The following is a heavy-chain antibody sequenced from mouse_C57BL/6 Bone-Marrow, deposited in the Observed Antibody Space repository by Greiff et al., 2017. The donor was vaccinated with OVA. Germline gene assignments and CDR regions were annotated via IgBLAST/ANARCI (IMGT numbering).Heavy chain of an antibody. Sequence: EVQLQQSGPELVKPGASVKISCKASGYTFTDYYMNWVKQSHGKSLEWIGDINPNNGGTSYNQKFKGKATLTVDKSSSTAYMELRSLTSEDSAVYYCAPWYFDVWGTGTTVTVSS. CDR2: INPNNGGT. CDR1: GYTFTDYY. V-gene: IGHV1-26*01. J-gene: IGHJ1*03. CDR3: APWYFDV.